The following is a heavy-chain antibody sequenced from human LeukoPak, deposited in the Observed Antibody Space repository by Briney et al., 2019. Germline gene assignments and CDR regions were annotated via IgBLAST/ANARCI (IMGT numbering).Heavy chain of an antibody. CDR1: GGSFSGYY. D-gene: IGHD3-22*01. CDR2: INHSGSA. CDR3: ARGGTDSSDYYWGFYYFDY. J-gene: IGHJ4*02. Sequence: SETLSLTCAVYGGSFSGYYWTWLRQIPGKGLEWIGQINHSGSAIYNPSLKSRLTISVATSTNQFSLELSSVTAADTAMYYCARGGTDSSDYYWGFYYFDYCGRGTLVTVSS. V-gene: IGHV4-34*01.